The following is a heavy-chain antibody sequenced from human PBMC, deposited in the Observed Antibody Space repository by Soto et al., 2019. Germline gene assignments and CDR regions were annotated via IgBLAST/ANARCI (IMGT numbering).Heavy chain of an antibody. D-gene: IGHD5-18*01. Sequence: EVQLVESGGDLVQPGRSLRLSCAASGFTFDDYAMHWVRLAPGKGLEWVSGISWNSGDIYYADSVKGRFTISRDNAKNFLYLQANNLRPDDSAMYCCAKDGIHVLLGYTYGAGGMDIWGQATTVTVSS. CDR2: ISWNSGDI. CDR3: AKDGIHVLLGYTYGAGGMDI. J-gene: IGHJ6*02. V-gene: IGHV3-9*01. CDR1: GFTFDDYA.